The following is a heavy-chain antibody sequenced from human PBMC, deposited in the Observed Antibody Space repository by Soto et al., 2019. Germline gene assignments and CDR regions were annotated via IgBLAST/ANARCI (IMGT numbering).Heavy chain of an antibody. CDR3: AKSMITFGGVIPVDY. Sequence: GGSLRLACAASGFTFSSYGMHWVRQAPGKGLEWVAVISYDGSNKYYADSVKGRFTISRDNSKNTLYLQMNSLRAEDTAVYYCAKSMITFGGVIPVDYWGQGTLVTVSS. CDR1: GFTFSSYG. J-gene: IGHJ4*02. D-gene: IGHD3-16*02. CDR2: ISYDGSNK. V-gene: IGHV3-30*18.